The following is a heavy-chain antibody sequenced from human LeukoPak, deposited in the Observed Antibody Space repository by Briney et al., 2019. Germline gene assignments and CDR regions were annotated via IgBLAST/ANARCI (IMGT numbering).Heavy chain of an antibody. CDR1: GFTVSSNY. J-gene: IGHJ5*02. D-gene: IGHD6-13*01. CDR2: IYSGGST. V-gene: IGHV3-66*01. Sequence: GGSLRLSCVASGFTVSSNYMTWVRQAPGKGLEWVSVIYSGGSTYYADSVKGRFTISRDNSKNTLYLQINSLTAADTAVYYCAREGDSNSVGWFDPWGQGTLVTVSS. CDR3: AREGDSNSVGWFDP.